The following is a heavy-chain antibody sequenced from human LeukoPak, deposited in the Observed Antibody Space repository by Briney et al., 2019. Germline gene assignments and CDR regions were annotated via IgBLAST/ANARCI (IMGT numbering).Heavy chain of an antibody. D-gene: IGHD6-13*01. CDR1: GFTFSSYE. V-gene: IGHV3-48*03. CDR3: ASFSSPDY. Sequence: GGSLRLSCAASGFTFSSYEMNWVRPAPGKGLEWVSYISSSGSTIYYADSVKGRFTISRDNAKNTLYLQLNSLRAEDTAVYYCASFSSPDYWGQGTLVTVSS. CDR2: ISSSGSTI. J-gene: IGHJ4*02.